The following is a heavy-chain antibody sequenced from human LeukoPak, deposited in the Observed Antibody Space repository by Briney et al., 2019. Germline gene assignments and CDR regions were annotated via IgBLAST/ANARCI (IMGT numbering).Heavy chain of an antibody. CDR2: ISGSGGYT. Sequence: PGGSLRLSCAASEFSVGSNYMTWVRQAPGKGLEWVSAISGSGGYTYYADSVKGRVAISRDDSKSTLYLQMNSLRAEDTAIYYCAKRLFFGPGYVATPFDFWGQGALVTVSS. V-gene: IGHV3-23*01. D-gene: IGHD6-13*01. CDR1: EFSVGSNY. J-gene: IGHJ4*02. CDR3: AKRLFFGPGYVATPFDF.